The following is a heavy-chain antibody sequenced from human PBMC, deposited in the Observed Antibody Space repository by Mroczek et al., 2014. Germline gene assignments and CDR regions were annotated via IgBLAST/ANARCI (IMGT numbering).Heavy chain of an antibody. Sequence: VQLQQWGPGLVKPSQTLSLTCTVSGGSISSGGYYWSWIRQHPGKGLEWIGYIYYSGSTYYNPSLKSRVTISVDTSKNQFSLKLSSVTAADTAVYYCARCPYCSGGSCYGLYFDYWGQGTLVTVSS. D-gene: IGHD2-15*01. CDR2: IYYSGST. CDR1: GGSISSGGYY. J-gene: IGHJ4*02. V-gene: IGHV4-31*03. CDR3: ARCPYCSGGSCYGLYFDY.